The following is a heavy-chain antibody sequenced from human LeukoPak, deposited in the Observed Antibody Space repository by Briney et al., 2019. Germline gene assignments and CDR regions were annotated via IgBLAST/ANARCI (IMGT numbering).Heavy chain of an antibody. Sequence: GESLKISCKGSGYSFTSYWIGWVRQMPGKGLEWMEIIYPGDSDTRYSPSFQGQVTISADKSISTAYLQWSSLKASDTAMYYCARVVRGVKYYYGMDVWGQGTTVTVSS. CDR1: GYSFTSYW. CDR3: ARVVRGVKYYYGMDV. J-gene: IGHJ6*02. D-gene: IGHD3-10*01. V-gene: IGHV5-51*01. CDR2: IYPGDSDT.